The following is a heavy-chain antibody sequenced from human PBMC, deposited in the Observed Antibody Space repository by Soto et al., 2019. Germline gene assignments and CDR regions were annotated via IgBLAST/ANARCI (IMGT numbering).Heavy chain of an antibody. J-gene: IGHJ4*02. Sequence: QVQLVQSGAEVKKPGASVKVSCKASGYTFTSYDINRVRQATGQGLEWMGWMNPNSGNTGYAQKFQGRVTMTRNTSISTAYMELSSLRSEDTAVYYCATRLILTGYYNFDYWGQGTLVTVSS. CDR2: MNPNSGNT. CDR3: ATRLILTGYYNFDY. V-gene: IGHV1-8*01. D-gene: IGHD3-9*01. CDR1: GYTFTSYD.